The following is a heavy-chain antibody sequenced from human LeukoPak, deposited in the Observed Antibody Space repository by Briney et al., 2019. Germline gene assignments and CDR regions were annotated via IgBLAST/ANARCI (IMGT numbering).Heavy chain of an antibody. CDR2: ISFGSGTI. V-gene: IGHV3-48*02. CDR1: GFTFSTYS. Sequence: GGSLRLSCAASGFTFSTYSMNWVRQAPGKGLEWVAYISFGSGTIYYADSLKGRYTISRDNAKNSLYLQMNILRDEDTAVYFCARDVGWTFDYWGQGTLVTVSS. J-gene: IGHJ4*02. D-gene: IGHD6-19*01. CDR3: ARDVGWTFDY.